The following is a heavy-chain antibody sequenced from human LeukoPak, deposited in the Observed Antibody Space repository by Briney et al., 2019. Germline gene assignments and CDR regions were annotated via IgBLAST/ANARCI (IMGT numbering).Heavy chain of an antibody. CDR3: ARANYDFWSGYYGYYYYYGMDV. V-gene: IGHV6-1*01. J-gene: IGHJ6*02. CDR2: TYYRSKWYN. D-gene: IGHD3-3*01. CDR1: GDSVSSNSAA. Sequence: SQTLSLTCAISGDSVSSNSAAWNWIRQSPSRGLEWLGRTYYRSKWYNDYAVSVKSRITITPDTSKNQFSLQLNSVTPEDTAVYYCARANYDFWSGYYGYYYYYGMDVWGQGTTVTVSS.